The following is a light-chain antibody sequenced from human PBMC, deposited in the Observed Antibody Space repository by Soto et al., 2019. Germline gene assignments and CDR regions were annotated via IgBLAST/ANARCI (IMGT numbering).Light chain of an antibody. J-gene: IGKJ2*01. CDR1: QSVTNNY. CDR2: GSS. CDR3: HQYGSSPPYT. V-gene: IGKV3-20*01. Sequence: EVVLTQSTGTLSLSPGERATLSCRASQSVTNNYLAWYQQRPGQAPRLLIFGSSDRATGIPDSFSGSGSGKDFTLTISRLEPEDFAVYYCHQYGSSPPYTFGQGTKLEIK.